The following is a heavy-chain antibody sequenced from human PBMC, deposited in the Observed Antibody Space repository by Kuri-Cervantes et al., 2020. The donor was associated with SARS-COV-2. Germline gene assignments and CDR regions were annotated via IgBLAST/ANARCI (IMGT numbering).Heavy chain of an antibody. V-gene: IGHV3-48*01. CDR1: GFTFSSYS. J-gene: IGHJ4*02. D-gene: IGHD3-3*01. Sequence: GESLKISCAASGFTFSSYSMNWVRQAPGKGLEWVSYISSSSSTIYYADSVKGRFTITRDNSKNTLYLQMNSLRAEDTAVYFCARGGVGEAYYDFRSGYFSGCVDYWGQGTLVTVSS. CDR3: ARGGVGEAYYDFRSGYFSGCVDY. CDR2: ISSSSSTI.